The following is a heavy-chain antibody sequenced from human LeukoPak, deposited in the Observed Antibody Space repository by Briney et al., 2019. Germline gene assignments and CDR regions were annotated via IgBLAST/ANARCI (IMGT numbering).Heavy chain of an antibody. CDR1: GFTFSSYA. CDR2: IWYDGSTE. V-gene: IGHV3-33*08. CDR3: ARDGGYYYYGMDV. Sequence: GGSLRLSCAASGFTFSSYAMSWVRQAPGKGLDWVAVIWYDGSTEFYADSVKGRFTISRDNSNNTLYLQMNSLRAEDTAVYSCARDGGYYYYGMDVWGQGTTVTVSS. J-gene: IGHJ6*02.